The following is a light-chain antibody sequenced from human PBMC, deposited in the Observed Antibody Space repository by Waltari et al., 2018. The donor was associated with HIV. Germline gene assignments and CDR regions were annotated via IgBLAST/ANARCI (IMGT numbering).Light chain of an antibody. V-gene: IGLV3-21*02. J-gene: IGLJ3*02. Sequence: SYVLTQPPSVSVAPGQTARITCGGINIGTKSGHWYHQKPGQAPVLVIYNDDDRPSGIPERFSGSNSGNTATLTISKVEVGDEADYYCRVWDSSGDPWVFGGGTRVTVL. CDR1: NIGTKS. CDR2: NDD. CDR3: RVWDSSGDPWV.